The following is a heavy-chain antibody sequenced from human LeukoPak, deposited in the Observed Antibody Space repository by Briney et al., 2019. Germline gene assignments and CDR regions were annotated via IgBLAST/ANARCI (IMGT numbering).Heavy chain of an antibody. CDR1: GFTLSNYV. Sequence: GGSLRLSCAASGFTLSNYVMHWVRQAPGKGLEWVAIISYDGSNKYYADSVKGRFTISRDNSKNTLYLQMNSLRAEDTAVYYCAKDHRRYYYDSTGYYFDYWGQGTRVTVSS. J-gene: IGHJ4*02. CDR3: AKDHRRYYYDSTGYYFDY. D-gene: IGHD3-22*01. CDR2: ISYDGSNK. V-gene: IGHV3-30*18.